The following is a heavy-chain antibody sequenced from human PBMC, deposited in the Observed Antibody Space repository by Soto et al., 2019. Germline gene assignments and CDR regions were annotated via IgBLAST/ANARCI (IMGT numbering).Heavy chain of an antibody. Sequence: QVQLVQSGAEVKKPGSSVKVSCKASGGTFSTYTITWVRQAPGQGLEWMGRIIPIIGIINYAQKFQARVTISADKFTGTAYMELTGLRSDDTAVYYCAGDPDSHYNDSHASSYPWGQGTLGTVSS. CDR2: IIPIIGII. CDR3: AGDPDSHYNDSHASSYP. D-gene: IGHD4-4*01. J-gene: IGHJ4*02. V-gene: IGHV1-69*08. CDR1: GGTFSTYT.